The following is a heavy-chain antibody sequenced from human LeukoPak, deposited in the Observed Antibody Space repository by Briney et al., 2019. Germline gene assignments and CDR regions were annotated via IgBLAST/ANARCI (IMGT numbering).Heavy chain of an antibody. CDR3: ARDGGDCSSTSCPSWYFDL. CDR2: IYYSGST. CDR1: GGSISSGDYY. J-gene: IGHJ2*01. V-gene: IGHV4-30-4*01. Sequence: PSQTLSLTCTVSGGSISSGDYYWSWIRQPPGKGLEWIGYIYYSGSTYYNPSLKSRVTISVDTSKNQFSPKLSSVTAADTAVYYCARDGGDCSSTSCPSWYFDLWGRGTLVTVSS. D-gene: IGHD2-2*01.